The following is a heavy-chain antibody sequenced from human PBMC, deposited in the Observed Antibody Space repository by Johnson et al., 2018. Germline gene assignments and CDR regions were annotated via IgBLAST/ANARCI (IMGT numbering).Heavy chain of an antibody. CDR1: GFTFSSYS. Sequence: VQLVQSGGGLVQPGGSXRLSCAASGFTFSSYSMNWVRQAPGKGLEWVSTISGSGGSTYYADSVKGRFTISRDNSKNTLYLQMGSLRAEDTAVYYCARVEYFHEAVAGTTQPHYAFDIWGQGTMVTVSS. CDR2: ISGSGGST. CDR3: ARVEYFHEAVAGTTQPHYAFDI. J-gene: IGHJ3*02. V-gene: IGHV3-23*04. D-gene: IGHD6-19*01.